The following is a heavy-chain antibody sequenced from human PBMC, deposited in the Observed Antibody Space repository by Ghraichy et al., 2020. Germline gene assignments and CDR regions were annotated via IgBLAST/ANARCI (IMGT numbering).Heavy chain of an antibody. J-gene: IGHJ4*02. CDR2: MNADGSEK. V-gene: IGHV3-7*01. D-gene: IGHD7-27*01. CDR1: GFAFSTYW. CDR3: ARGTTDSGVN. Sequence: GGSLRLSCAASGFAFSTYWMTWVRQAPGKGLEWVANMNADGSEKYYVDSVKGRFTISRDNAKNSVYLQLSSLRADDTALYYCARGTTDSGVNWGQGTLVTVSS.